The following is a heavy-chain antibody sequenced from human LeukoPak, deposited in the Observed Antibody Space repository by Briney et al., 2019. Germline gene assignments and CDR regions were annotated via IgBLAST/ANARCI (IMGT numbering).Heavy chain of an antibody. CDR2: IYHGGST. V-gene: IGHV4-30-2*01. Sequence: SQTLSLTCAVSGGSISSGGYSWSWIRQPPGKGLEWMGYIYHGGSTYYNPSLKSRVTISVDTSKNQFSLKLSSVTAADTAVYYCARDFEYFQHWGQGTLVTVSS. CDR3: ARDFEYFQH. J-gene: IGHJ1*01. CDR1: GGSISSGGYS.